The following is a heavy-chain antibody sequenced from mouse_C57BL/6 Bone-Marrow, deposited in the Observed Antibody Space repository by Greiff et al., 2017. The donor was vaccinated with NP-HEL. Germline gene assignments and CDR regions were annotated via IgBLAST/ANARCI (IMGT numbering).Heavy chain of an antibody. D-gene: IGHD2-4*01. V-gene: IGHV1-26*01. CDR2: INPNNVGT. CDR3: ARYEDDYGGYAMDY. Sequence: EVQLQQSGPELVKPGASVKISCKASGYTFTDYYMNWVKQSHGKSLEWIGDINPNNVGTSYNQKFKGKATLTVDKSSSTAYMELRSLTSEDSAVYYCARYEDDYGGYAMDYWGQGTSVTVSS. CDR1: GYTFTDYY. J-gene: IGHJ4*01.